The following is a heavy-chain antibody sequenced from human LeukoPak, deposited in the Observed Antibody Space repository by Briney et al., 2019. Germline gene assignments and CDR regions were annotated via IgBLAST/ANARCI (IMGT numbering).Heavy chain of an antibody. CDR1: GFTFSSYG. D-gene: IGHD7-27*01. V-gene: IGHV3-7*01. CDR2: IKQDGSEK. CDR3: AREWGRVAAIDY. J-gene: IGHJ4*02. Sequence: GGSLRLSCAASGFTFSSYGMSWVRQAPGKGLEWVTNIKQDGSEKYYVDSVKGRFTISRDNAKNSLYLQMNSLRAEDTAVYYCAREWGRVAAIDYWGQGTLVTVSS.